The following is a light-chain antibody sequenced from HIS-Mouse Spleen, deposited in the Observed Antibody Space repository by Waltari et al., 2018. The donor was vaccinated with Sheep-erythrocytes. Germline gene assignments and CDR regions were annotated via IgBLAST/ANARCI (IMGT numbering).Light chain of an antibody. CDR1: QGIRND. V-gene: IGKV1-6*01. CDR3: LQDYNYPYT. J-gene: IGKJ2*01. Sequence: AIQITHSPSSLSASVGDRVTITCRASQGIRNDLGWYQQKPGKAHKLLIYAASSIQSGVPSRFSGSGSGTEFTLNISSLQPEDFATYYCLQDYNYPYTFGQGTKLEIK. CDR2: AAS.